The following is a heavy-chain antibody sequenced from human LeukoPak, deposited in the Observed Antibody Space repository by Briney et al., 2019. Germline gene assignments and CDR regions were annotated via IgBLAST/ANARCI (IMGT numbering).Heavy chain of an antibody. CDR3: AREGYDFWSGYPLYYFDY. Sequence: GGSLRLSCAASGFTFSNYWIHWVRQAPGKGLEWVAVISYDGSNKYYADSVKGRFTISRDNSKNTLYLQMNSLRAEDTAVYYCAREGYDFWSGYPLYYFDYWGQGTLVTVSS. J-gene: IGHJ4*02. CDR1: GFTFSNYW. D-gene: IGHD3-3*01. V-gene: IGHV3-30-3*01. CDR2: ISYDGSNK.